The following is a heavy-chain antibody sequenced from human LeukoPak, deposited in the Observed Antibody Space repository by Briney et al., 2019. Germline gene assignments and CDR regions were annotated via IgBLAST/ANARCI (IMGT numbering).Heavy chain of an antibody. Sequence: SVKVSCKASGYTFTSYAISWVRQAPGQGLEWMGRIIPILGIANYAQKFQGRVTITADESTSTAYMELSSLRSEDTAVYYCAREHGQHGSDYWGQGTLVTVSS. CDR3: AREHGQHGSDY. D-gene: IGHD6-13*01. V-gene: IGHV1-69*04. CDR2: IIPILGIA. J-gene: IGHJ4*02. CDR1: GYTFTSYA.